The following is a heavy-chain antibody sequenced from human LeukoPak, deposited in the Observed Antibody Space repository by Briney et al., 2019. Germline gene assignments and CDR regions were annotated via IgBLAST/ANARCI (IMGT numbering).Heavy chain of an antibody. V-gene: IGHV3-48*01. Sequence: PGGSLRLSCVASGFTFRSHSMNWVRQAPGKGLEWVSYITGDSFSIYYADSVKGRFTISRDNAKNSLYLQLNSLRPDDTVVYYCVRGSYFDFWSAYHIPHFDFWGQGTLVTVSS. D-gene: IGHD3-3*01. J-gene: IGHJ4*02. CDR2: ITGDSFSI. CDR1: GFTFRSHS. CDR3: VRGSYFDFWSAYHIPHFDF.